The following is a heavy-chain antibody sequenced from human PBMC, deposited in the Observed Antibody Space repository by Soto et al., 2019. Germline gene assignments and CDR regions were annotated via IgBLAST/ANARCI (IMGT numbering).Heavy chain of an antibody. J-gene: IGHJ6*02. CDR3: ARRVAVAGTARDYYYGMDV. D-gene: IGHD6-19*01. V-gene: IGHV4-39*01. Sequence: TLSLTCTVSGGSISSSSYYWGWIRQPPGKGLEWIGSIYYSGSTYYNPSLKSRVTISVDTSKNQFSLKLSSVTAADTAVYYCARRVAVAGTARDYYYGMDVWGQGTTVTVSS. CDR1: GGSISSSSYY. CDR2: IYYSGST.